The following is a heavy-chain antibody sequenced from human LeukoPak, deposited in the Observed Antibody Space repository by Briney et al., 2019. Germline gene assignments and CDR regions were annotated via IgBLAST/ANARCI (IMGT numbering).Heavy chain of an antibody. D-gene: IGHD2-15*01. V-gene: IGHV4-34*01. Sequence: SETLSLTCAVSRGSFSGYYWSWIREPPGEGLQGINDIKHRGNTNYNPSLKSRVTISVDTSKHQFSMNRSSVTDTAADVYYCARALDCSGGSCYRLDYWGEGTLVTVSS. CDR2: IKHRGNT. J-gene: IGHJ4*01. CDR1: RGSFSGYY. CDR3: ARALDCSGGSCYRLDY.